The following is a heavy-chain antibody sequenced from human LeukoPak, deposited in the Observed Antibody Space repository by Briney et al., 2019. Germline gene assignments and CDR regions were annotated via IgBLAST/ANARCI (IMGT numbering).Heavy chain of an antibody. J-gene: IGHJ6*03. CDR3: ARGRVSSSTWYSTYYYYFYMDV. D-gene: IGHD4-11*01. CDR1: GGSISSGPYY. CDR2: IYTSGST. Sequence: SETLSLTCTVSGGSISSGPYYWSWIRQPAGKGLEWIGRIYTSGSTNFNPSLNGRVSISRDTSKNLFSLRLRSVTAADTAVYFCARGRVSSSTWYSTYYYYFYMDVWGKGTTVTVSS. V-gene: IGHV4-61*02.